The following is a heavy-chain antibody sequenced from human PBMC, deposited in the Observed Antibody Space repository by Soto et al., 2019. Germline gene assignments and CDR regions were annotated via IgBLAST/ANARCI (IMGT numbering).Heavy chain of an antibody. CDR3: ARQAMSSSWHVFDP. J-gene: IGHJ5*02. D-gene: IGHD6-19*01. Sequence: PSETLSLTCTVSGGSISSSRYYWGWVRQPPGRGLEWIGSIYYSGNFHYNPSLRSPVTMSVDTSKNQFALRLSSVTAADTAVYYCARQAMSSSWHVFDPWGQGILVTVSS. V-gene: IGHV4-39*01. CDR2: IYYSGNF. CDR1: GGSISSSRYY.